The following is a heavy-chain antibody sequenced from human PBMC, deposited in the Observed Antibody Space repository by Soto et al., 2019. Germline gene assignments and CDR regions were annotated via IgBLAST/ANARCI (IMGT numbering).Heavy chain of an antibody. CDR2: INPSGGST. D-gene: IGHD6-13*01. Sequence: QVQLVQSGAEVKKPGASVKVSCKASGYTFTSYYMHWVRQAPGQGLEWMGIINPSGGSTSYAQKFKGVVSRTRDTSTSTVYMRVSRRSSEDRAGYYCAREGQQRAPPFDYWGQGTLVTVSS. V-gene: IGHV1-46*01. J-gene: IGHJ4*02. CDR1: GYTFTSYY. CDR3: AREGQQRAPPFDY.